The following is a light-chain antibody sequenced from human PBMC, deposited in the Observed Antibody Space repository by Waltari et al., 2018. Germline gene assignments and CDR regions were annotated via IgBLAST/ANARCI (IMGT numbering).Light chain of an antibody. CDR2: EVS. CDR3: SSYTSSSTYV. V-gene: IGLV2-14*01. CDR1: RSDVGGYND. J-gene: IGLJ1*01. Sequence: QSALTQPASVSVSPGQSITIPCTGTRSDVGGYNDVSWYQQHPCKAPKLMIYEVSNRPSWVSNRFSGSKSGNTASLTISGLQAEDEADYYCSSYTSSSTYVFGTGTKVTVL.